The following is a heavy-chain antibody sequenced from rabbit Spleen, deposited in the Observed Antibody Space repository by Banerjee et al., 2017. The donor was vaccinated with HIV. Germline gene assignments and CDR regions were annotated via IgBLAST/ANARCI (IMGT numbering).Heavy chain of an antibody. V-gene: IGHV1S7*01. CDR3: ARDGAGGSYFAL. Sequence: QLVESGGGLVQPEGSLKLSCKASGFTLSRYYMNWVRQAPGKGLEWIGYIDPVFGITYYANWVNGRFSISRENAQNTVFLQMTSLTAADTATYFCARDGAGGSYFALWGPGTLVTVS. CDR2: IDPVFGIT. D-gene: IGHD8-1*01. J-gene: IGHJ6*01. CDR1: GFTLSRYY.